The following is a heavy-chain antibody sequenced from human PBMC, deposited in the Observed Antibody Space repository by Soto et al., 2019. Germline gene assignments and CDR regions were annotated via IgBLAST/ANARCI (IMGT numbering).Heavy chain of an antibody. D-gene: IGHD3-9*01. J-gene: IGHJ6*02. CDR1: GGSISSYS. Sequence: SETLSLTCSVSGGSISSYSWSWIRQTAGTGLEWIGYISYIGSIKYNPSLKSRVTMSVDTSKNQLSLKLTSVTAADSAIYYCARGYEILTGHHMREYYHYLIDVWGHGTTVT. CDR3: ARGYEILTGHHMREYYHYLIDV. V-gene: IGHV4-59*01. CDR2: ISYIGSI.